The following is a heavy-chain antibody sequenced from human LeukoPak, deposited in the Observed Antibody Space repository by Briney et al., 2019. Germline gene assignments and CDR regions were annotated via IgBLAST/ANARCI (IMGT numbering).Heavy chain of an antibody. Sequence: SQTLSLTCTVSGGSISSGGYYWSWIRQHPGKGLEWIGYIYYSGSTNYNPSLKSRVTISVDTSKNQFSLKLSSVTAADTAVYYCASLIAARFDPWGQGTLVTVSS. CDR2: IYYSGST. J-gene: IGHJ5*02. V-gene: IGHV4-31*03. D-gene: IGHD6-6*01. CDR1: GGSISSGGYY. CDR3: ASLIAARFDP.